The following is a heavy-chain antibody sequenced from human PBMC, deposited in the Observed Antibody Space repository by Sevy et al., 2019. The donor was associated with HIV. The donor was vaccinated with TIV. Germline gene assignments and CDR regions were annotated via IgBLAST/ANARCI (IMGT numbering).Heavy chain of an antibody. CDR3: TAGVGTSDFDY. Sequence: GGSLKLPCKPPEFPFKNPWIAWFPQAPGKGLEWFGRIKRKIDGPTRDFAAPVKGRFAISRDDSKNTLYLQMNSLKTEDTAVYYCTAGVGTSDFDYWGRGVLVTVSS. D-gene: IGHD1-26*01. V-gene: IGHV3-15*01. CDR1: EFPFKNPW. CDR2: IKRKIDGPTR. J-gene: IGHJ4*02.